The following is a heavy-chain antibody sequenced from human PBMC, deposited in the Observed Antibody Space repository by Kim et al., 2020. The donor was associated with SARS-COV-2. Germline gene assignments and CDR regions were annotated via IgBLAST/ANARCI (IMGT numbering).Heavy chain of an antibody. CDR1: GFTFSSYG. CDR2: ISYDGSNK. D-gene: IGHD3-22*01. J-gene: IGHJ6*02. V-gene: IGHV3-30*18. Sequence: GGSLRLSCAASGFTFSSYGMHWVRQAPGKGLEWVAVISYDGSNKYYADSVKGRFTISRDNSKNTLYLQMNSLRAEDTAVYYCAKDLDYYDSSGYDVWGQGTTVTVSS. CDR3: AKDLDYYDSSGYDV.